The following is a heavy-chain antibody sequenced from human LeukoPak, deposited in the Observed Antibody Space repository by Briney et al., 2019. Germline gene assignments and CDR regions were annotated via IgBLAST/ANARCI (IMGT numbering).Heavy chain of an antibody. CDR3: ARDVDATSGWFDP. CDR2: INHSRTT. D-gene: IGHD2-15*01. CDR1: GGSFSGYY. J-gene: IGHJ5*02. Sequence: SETLSLTCAVYGGSFSGYYWSWIRQPPGKGLEWIGGINHSRTTNYNPSLKSRVTISVDASKNQFSLKLSSVTAADTAVYYCARDVDATSGWFDPWGQGTLVTVSS. V-gene: IGHV4-34*01.